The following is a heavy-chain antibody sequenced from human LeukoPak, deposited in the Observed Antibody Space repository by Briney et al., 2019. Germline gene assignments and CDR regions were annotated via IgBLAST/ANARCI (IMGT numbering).Heavy chain of an antibody. Sequence: GGSLRLSCAASGFTFSSYAMSWVRQAPGKGLEWVSGISGSGGSTYYADSVKGRFTISRDNSKNTLYLQMNSLRAEDTAVYYCARVSRDSRGFSLSDSWGQGTLVTVSS. CDR3: ARVSRDSRGFSLSDS. D-gene: IGHD3-22*01. CDR2: ISGSGGST. CDR1: GFTFSSYA. V-gene: IGHV3-23*01. J-gene: IGHJ4*02.